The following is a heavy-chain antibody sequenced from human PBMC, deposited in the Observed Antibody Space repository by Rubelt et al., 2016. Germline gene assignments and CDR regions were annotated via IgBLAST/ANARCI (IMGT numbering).Heavy chain of an antibody. J-gene: IGHJ6*02. Sequence: QVQLVESGGGVVQPGRSLRLSCAASGFTFNNYAIHWVRQAPGKGLEWVAVISYDGSNKYYADSVKGRFTISRDNSKNTLYLQMNSLRSEDTAVYYCATGFLTTIFGVVNPNYYYYYGMDVWGQGTTVTVSS. D-gene: IGHD3-3*01. CDR1: GFTFNNYA. CDR2: ISYDGSNK. CDR3: ATGFLTTIFGVVNPNYYYYYGMDV. V-gene: IGHV3-30*04.